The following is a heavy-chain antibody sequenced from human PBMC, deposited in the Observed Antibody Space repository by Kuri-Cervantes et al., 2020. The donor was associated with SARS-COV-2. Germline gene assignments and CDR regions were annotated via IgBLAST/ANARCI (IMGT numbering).Heavy chain of an antibody. D-gene: IGHD1-26*01. J-gene: IGHJ4*02. CDR2: IRHDRSDK. V-gene: IGHV3-30*02. CDR3: ANSLLLSLDY. Sequence: GESLKISCATSGFNFNTYGMHWVRQAPGKGLEWVAFIRHDRSDKYFADSVRGRFSISRDNPKNTLFLQMNSLRAEDTAVYYCANSLLLSLDYWGQGTLVTVSS. CDR1: GFNFNTYG.